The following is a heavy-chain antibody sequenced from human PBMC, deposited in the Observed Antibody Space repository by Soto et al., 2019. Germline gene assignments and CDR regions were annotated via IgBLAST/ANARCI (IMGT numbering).Heavy chain of an antibody. CDR3: ARDDNERGYSCYDPSSYGMDV. D-gene: IGHD5-12*01. V-gene: IGHV1-46*01. CDR1: GYTFTSYY. Sequence: GASVKVSCKASGYTFTSYYMHWVRQAPGQGLEWMGIINPSGGSTSYAQKFQGRVTMTRDTSTSTVYMELSSLRSEDTAVYYCARDDNERGYSCYDPSSYGMDVWGQGTTVTVSS. CDR2: INPSGGST. J-gene: IGHJ6*02.